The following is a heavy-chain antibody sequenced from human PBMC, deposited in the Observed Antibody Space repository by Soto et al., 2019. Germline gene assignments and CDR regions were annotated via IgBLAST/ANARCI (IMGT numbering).Heavy chain of an antibody. CDR1: GASVSSSHY. CDR3: ARHYNTGAFFDY. J-gene: IGHJ4*02. Sequence: QLQLQESGPGLVKSSETLSLTCSVSGASVSSSHYWGWIRQPPGKGLEWIGSVSYSGSPYYSPSFKSRITISVDTSNNQFYLRVRSVTATDTAVYFCARHYNTGAFFDYWGQGKLVTVSS. V-gene: IGHV4-39*01. CDR2: VSYSGSP. D-gene: IGHD1-20*01.